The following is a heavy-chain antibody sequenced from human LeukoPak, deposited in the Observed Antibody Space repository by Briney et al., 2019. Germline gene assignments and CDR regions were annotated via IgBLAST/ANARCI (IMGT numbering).Heavy chain of an antibody. CDR1: GGTFSSYA. J-gene: IGHJ6*02. CDR2: IIPIFGTA. V-gene: IGHV1-69*13. CDR3: ARDPSLSRGSVLNTYYYYYGMDV. Sequence: SVKVSCKASGGTFSSYAISWVRQAPGQGLEWMGGIIPIFGTANYAQKFQGRVTITADESTSTAYMELSSLRSEDTAVCYCARDPSLSRGSVLNTYYYYYGMDVWGQGTTVTVSS. D-gene: IGHD4/OR15-4a*01.